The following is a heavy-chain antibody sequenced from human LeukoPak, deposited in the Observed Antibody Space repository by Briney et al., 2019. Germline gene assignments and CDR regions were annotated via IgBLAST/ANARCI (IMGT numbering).Heavy chain of an antibody. CDR1: GGSISSYY. CDR3: VRDRELTY. J-gene: IGHJ4*02. D-gene: IGHD5-24*01. CDR2: IYNSGST. Sequence: SETLSLTCTVSGGSISSYYWSWIRQPPGKGLEWLGYIYNSGSTYYNPSLKSRVTISVDTSKNQFSLRLTSMTAADAAVYYCVRDRELTYWGQGTLVTVSS. V-gene: IGHV4-59*01.